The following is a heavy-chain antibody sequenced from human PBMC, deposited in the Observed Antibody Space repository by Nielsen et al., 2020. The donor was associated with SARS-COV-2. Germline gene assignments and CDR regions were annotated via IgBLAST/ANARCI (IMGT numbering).Heavy chain of an antibody. Sequence: SETLSLTCAVYGGSFSGYYWSWIRQPPGKGLEWIGEIYHSGSTNYNPSLKSRVTISVDKSKNQFSLKLSSVTAADTAVYYCARIRGEWGGFDYWGQGTLVTVSS. CDR2: IYHSGST. V-gene: IGHV4-34*01. J-gene: IGHJ4*02. CDR3: ARIRGEWGGFDY. CDR1: GGSFSGYY. D-gene: IGHD3-10*01.